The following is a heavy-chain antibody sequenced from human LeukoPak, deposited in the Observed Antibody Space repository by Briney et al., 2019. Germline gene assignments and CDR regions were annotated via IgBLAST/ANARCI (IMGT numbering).Heavy chain of an antibody. Sequence: SETLSLTCAVSGGSISSGGYSWSWIRQPPGKGLEWIGYIYHSGSTCYNPSLKSRVTISVDRSKHQFSLKLSSVTAADTAVYYCARDPRYYDILTGDYYYYGMDVWGQGTTVTVSS. J-gene: IGHJ6*02. V-gene: IGHV4-30-2*01. CDR3: ARDPRYYDILTGDYYYYGMDV. D-gene: IGHD3-9*01. CDR2: IYHSGST. CDR1: GGSISSGGYS.